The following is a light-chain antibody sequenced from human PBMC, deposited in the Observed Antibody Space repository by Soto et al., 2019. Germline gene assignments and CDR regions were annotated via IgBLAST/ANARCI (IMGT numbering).Light chain of an antibody. CDR1: QSISRY. CDR2: AAS. CDR3: QQSHSTTRT. J-gene: IGKJ1*01. Sequence: DILMTQSPSSLSASIGDRVTLTCRASQSISRYLNWYQQKPGKAPKFLVYAASRLQSGIPSRFSGSGSGSDFTLTISSRQPEDIAIYYCQQSHSTTRTFGQGTKVEIK. V-gene: IGKV1-39*01.